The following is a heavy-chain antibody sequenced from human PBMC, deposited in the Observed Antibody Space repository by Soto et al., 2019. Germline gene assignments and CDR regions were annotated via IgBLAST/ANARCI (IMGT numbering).Heavy chain of an antibody. J-gene: IGHJ4*02. CDR2: IWYDGSNK. D-gene: IGHD6-19*01. V-gene: IGHV3-33*08. CDR3: ARDRSGWFLDY. CDR1: GFTFSSYG. Sequence: PGGSLRLSCAASGFTFSSYGMHWVRQAPGKGLEWVAVIWYDGSNKYYADSVKGRFTISRDNSKNTLYLQMNSLRAEDTAVYYCARDRSGWFLDYWGQGTLVTVSS.